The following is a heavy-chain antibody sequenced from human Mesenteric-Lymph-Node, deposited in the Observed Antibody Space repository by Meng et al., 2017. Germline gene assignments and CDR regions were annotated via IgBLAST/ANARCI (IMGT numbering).Heavy chain of an antibody. CDR3: ARDRKHYGERGWFDP. Sequence: QGQLQGSGPGLVQPSPTLSLTCTVSGGSISSGDYYWSWIRQPPGKGLEWIGYIYYSGSTYSNASLKSRVTISIDRSKNQFSLKLSSVTAADTAVYYCARDRKHYGERGWFDPWGQGTLVTVSS. V-gene: IGHV4-30-4*01. CDR1: GGSISSGDYY. J-gene: IGHJ5*02. D-gene: IGHD4-17*01. CDR2: IYYSGST.